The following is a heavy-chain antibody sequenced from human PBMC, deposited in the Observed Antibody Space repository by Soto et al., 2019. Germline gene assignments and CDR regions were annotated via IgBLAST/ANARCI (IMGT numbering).Heavy chain of an antibody. Sequence: PGGSLRLSCAASGFTFSDYYMSWIRQAPGKGLEWVSYISSSGSTIYYADSVKGRFTISRDNAKNSLYLQMNSLRAEDTAVYYCARAYWGDHFHWLLYSDYYYSYMDVWGKGTTVTVS. CDR1: GFTFSDYY. V-gene: IGHV3-11*01. CDR2: ISSSGSTI. CDR3: ARAYWGDHFHWLLYSDYYYSYMDV. D-gene: IGHD3-9*01. J-gene: IGHJ6*03.